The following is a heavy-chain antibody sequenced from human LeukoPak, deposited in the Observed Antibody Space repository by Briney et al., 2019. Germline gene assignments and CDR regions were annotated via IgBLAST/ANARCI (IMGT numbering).Heavy chain of an antibody. J-gene: IGHJ4*02. CDR1: GYSFTSYW. Sequence: GESLKISCQGSGYSFTSYWIGWVRQMRGKGLEWIGIIYPGDSDTRYSPSFQGQVTISADKSISTAYLQWSSLKASDTAMYYCARRREQWLGRSFDYWGQGTLVTVSS. D-gene: IGHD6-19*01. CDR2: IYPGDSDT. CDR3: ARRREQWLGRSFDY. V-gene: IGHV5-51*01.